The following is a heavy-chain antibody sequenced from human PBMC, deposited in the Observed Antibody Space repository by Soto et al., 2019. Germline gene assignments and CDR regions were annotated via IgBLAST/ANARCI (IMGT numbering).Heavy chain of an antibody. CDR2: IYYSGGT. V-gene: IGHV4-39*01. CDR3: AALEWLLPIDY. D-gene: IGHD3-3*01. Sequence: QLQLQESGPGLVKPSETLSLTCTVSGGSISSSSYYWGWIRQPPGKGLEWIGSIYYSGGTYYNPSLKRRVTISVDTSKNQFSLKLSSVTAADTAVYYCAALEWLLPIDYWGQGTLVTVSS. J-gene: IGHJ4*02. CDR1: GGSISSSSYY.